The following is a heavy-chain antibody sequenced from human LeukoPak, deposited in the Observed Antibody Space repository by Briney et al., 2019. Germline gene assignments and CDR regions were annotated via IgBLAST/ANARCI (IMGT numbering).Heavy chain of an antibody. V-gene: IGHV1-69*13. J-gene: IGHJ3*01. Sequence: SVKVSCKASGGTFSSYAINWVRQAPGQGLEWMGGIIPFFGTANYAQKFQGRVTITADESTSTAYMELSSLRSEDTAVYYCARGRGGKSLRRAFDLWGQGTMVTVSS. CDR1: GGTFSSYA. CDR3: ARGRGGKSLRRAFDL. CDR2: IIPFFGTA. D-gene: IGHD4-17*01.